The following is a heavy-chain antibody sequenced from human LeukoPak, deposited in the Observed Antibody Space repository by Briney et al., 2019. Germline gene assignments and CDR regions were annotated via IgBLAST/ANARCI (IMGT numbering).Heavy chain of an antibody. CDR2: MNPNSGNT. CDR3: ARGGFGELLWGRYMDV. J-gene: IGHJ6*03. D-gene: IGHD3-10*01. V-gene: IGHV1-8*03. CDR1: GYTFTNYD. Sequence: ASVKVSCKASGYTFTNYDINWVRQATGQGLEWMGWMNPNSGNTGYAQKFQGRVTITRNTSISTAYMELSSLRSEDTAVYYCARGGFGELLWGRYMDVWGKGTTVTVSS.